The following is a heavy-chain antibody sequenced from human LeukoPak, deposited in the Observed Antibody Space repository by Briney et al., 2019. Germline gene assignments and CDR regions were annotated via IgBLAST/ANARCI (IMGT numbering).Heavy chain of an antibody. CDR2: ISWNSGDI. J-gene: IGHJ4*02. D-gene: IGHD6-13*01. V-gene: IGHV3-9*03. CDR1: GFIFDEYA. CDR3: AKGADTGIAAAGALFDY. Sequence: GGSLRLSCAASGFIFDEYAMHWVRQAPGQGLEWVSGISWNSGDIGYADSVKGRFTISRDNAKNSLYLQMNSLRAEDMALYYCAKGADTGIAAAGALFDYWGQGTLVTVSS.